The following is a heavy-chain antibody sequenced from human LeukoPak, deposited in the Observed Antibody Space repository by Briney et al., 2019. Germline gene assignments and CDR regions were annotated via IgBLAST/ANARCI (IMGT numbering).Heavy chain of an antibody. CDR3: GRGSSAHGYGMDV. Sequence: PGGSLRLSCAASGFTFTDNGMHWVRQAPGKGLEWVVFIWYDGSNKYYEDSVKGRFTISRDNSKNTLFLQMNSLRAEDTAVYFCGRGSSAHGYGMDVWGQGTTVTVS. V-gene: IGHV3-30*02. J-gene: IGHJ6*02. CDR1: GFTFTDNG. D-gene: IGHD3-16*01. CDR2: IWYDGSNK.